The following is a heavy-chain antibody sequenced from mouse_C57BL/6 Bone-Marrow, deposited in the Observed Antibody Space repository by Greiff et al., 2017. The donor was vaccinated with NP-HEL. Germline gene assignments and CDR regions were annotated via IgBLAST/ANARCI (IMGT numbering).Heavy chain of an antibody. Sequence: HVQLQQSGPELVKPGASVKISCKASGYAFSSSWMNWVKQRPGKGLEWIGRIYPGDGDTNYNGKFKGKATLTADKSSSTAYMQLSSLTSEDSAVYFCASPYYSSFAYWGQGTLVTVSA. V-gene: IGHV1-82*01. CDR1: GYAFSSSW. CDR2: IYPGDGDT. J-gene: IGHJ3*01. CDR3: ASPYYSSFAY. D-gene: IGHD2-12*01.